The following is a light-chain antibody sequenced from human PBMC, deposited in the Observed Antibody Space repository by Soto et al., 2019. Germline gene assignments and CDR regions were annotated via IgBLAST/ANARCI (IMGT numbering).Light chain of an antibody. CDR2: AAS. V-gene: IGKV1-39*01. J-gene: IGKJ2*01. Sequence: IQLTQSPSSLSASVGDRVTITCRASQSIVSFLNWYQQRPGTAPKLLIFAASNLESGVPSRFSGRGSATDFTLSISSLQPEDFATYFCQQTYSMPVTFGQGTKLEMK. CDR3: QQTYSMPVT. CDR1: QSIVSF.